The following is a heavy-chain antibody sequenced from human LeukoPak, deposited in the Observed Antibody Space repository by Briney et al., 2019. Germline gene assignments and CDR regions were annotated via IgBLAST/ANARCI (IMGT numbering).Heavy chain of an antibody. Sequence: PGGSLRLSCAASGFTFSGSALHWVRQAPGKGLEWIGRIRSKTDNSATTYAASVTGRFTISRDDAKNTAYLQMNSLKTKDTAVYYCTRLSGDNGNYGGNFCSWGQGTLVTVS. CDR3: TRLSGDNGNYGGNFCS. D-gene: IGHD1-7*01. CDR2: IRSKTDNSAT. V-gene: IGHV3-73*01. CDR1: GFTFSGSA. J-gene: IGHJ4*02.